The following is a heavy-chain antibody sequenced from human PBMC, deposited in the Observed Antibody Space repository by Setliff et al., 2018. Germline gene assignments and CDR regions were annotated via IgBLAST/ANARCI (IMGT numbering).Heavy chain of an antibody. Sequence: GGSLRLSCVASRFTFSSYYMNWVRQAPGKGLEWVSSISSTSTYIYYADSVKGRFTISRDNARNSLYLQMNSLRAEDTAVYYCARAPFSSGWYGGWEYYFDYWGQGTLVTVSS. CDR3: ARAPFSSGWYGGWEYYFDY. V-gene: IGHV3-21*01. CDR2: ISSTSTYI. J-gene: IGHJ4*02. D-gene: IGHD6-19*01. CDR1: RFTFSSYY.